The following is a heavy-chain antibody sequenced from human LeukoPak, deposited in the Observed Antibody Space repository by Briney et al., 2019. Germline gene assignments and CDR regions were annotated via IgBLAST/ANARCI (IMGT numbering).Heavy chain of an antibody. CDR3: ARGLSVAGTDY. D-gene: IGHD6-19*01. Sequence: SETLSLTCTVSGGSISSGGYYWSWIRQHPGKGLEWIGYIYYSGSTYCNPSLKSRVTISVDTSKNQFSLKLSSVTAADTAVYYCARGLSVAGTDYWGQGTLVTVSS. CDR2: IYYSGST. V-gene: IGHV4-31*03. CDR1: GGSISSGGYY. J-gene: IGHJ4*02.